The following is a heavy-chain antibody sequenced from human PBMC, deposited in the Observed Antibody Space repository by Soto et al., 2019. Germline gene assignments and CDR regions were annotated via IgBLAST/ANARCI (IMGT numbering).Heavy chain of an antibody. Sequence: ASVKVSCKVSGYTLTELSMHWVRQAPGKGLEWMGGFDPEDGETIYAQKFQGRVTMTEDTSTDTAYMELSSLRSEDTAVYFCATVRIAVAGTFWFDPWGQGTRVTVSS. CDR2: FDPEDGET. CDR1: GYTLTELS. V-gene: IGHV1-24*01. CDR3: ATVRIAVAGTFWFDP. J-gene: IGHJ5*02. D-gene: IGHD6-19*01.